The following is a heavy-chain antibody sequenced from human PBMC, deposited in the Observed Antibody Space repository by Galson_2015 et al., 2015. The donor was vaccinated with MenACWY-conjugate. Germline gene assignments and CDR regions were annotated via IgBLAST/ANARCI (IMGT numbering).Heavy chain of an antibody. CDR1: GFPFSSYW. Sequence: SLRLSCAASGFPFSSYWMSWVRQAPGEGLEWVANIKQHGTEKYYVDSVRGRFTISRDNAKNSLYLQMNSLRAEDAAVYYCARARADCDGGSCNPITDLYYFDYWGQGTLVTVSS. J-gene: IGHJ4*02. CDR3: ARARADCDGGSCNPITDLYYFDY. V-gene: IGHV3-7*03. CDR2: IKQHGTEK. D-gene: IGHD2-15*01.